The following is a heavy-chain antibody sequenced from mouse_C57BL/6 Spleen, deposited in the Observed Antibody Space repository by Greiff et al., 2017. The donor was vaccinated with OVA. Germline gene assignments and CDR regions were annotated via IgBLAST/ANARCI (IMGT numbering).Heavy chain of an antibody. D-gene: IGHD2-2*01. CDR2: INPSTGGT. CDR3: ARGGMVTTFDY. V-gene: IGHV1-42*01. CDR1: GYSFTGYY. J-gene: IGHJ2*01. Sequence: VQLQQSGPELVKPGASVKISCKASGYSFTGYYMNWVKQSPEKSLEWIGEINPSTGGTTYNQKFKAKATLTVDQSSSTAYMQLNSLTSEDSAVYYCARGGMVTTFDYWGQGTTLTVSS.